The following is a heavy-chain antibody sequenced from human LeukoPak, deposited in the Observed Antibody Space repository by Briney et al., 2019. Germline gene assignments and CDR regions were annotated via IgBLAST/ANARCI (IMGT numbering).Heavy chain of an antibody. D-gene: IGHD6-13*01. CDR1: GFTFSSYV. Sequence: GLSLRLSCAAFGFTFSSYVMHWVRQAPGKGLEWVAVTWYDGTNKYFADSVRGRFSISRDNSKNTLYLQMNSLRAEDTAVYYCARGDRSSWFNFDYWGQGTLVTVSS. CDR2: TWYDGTNK. V-gene: IGHV3-33*01. J-gene: IGHJ4*02. CDR3: ARGDRSSWFNFDY.